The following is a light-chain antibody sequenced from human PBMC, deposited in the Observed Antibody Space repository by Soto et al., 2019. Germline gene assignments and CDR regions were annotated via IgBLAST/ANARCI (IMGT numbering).Light chain of an antibody. Sequence: DIQMTQSPSSLSVFVGDRVTITCRASQSISIYLNWYQQKPGKAPKLLIYAASSLQSGVPSRFSGSGSGTDFTLTISSLQPEDFETYYCQQSYSTPPTLGQGTKGDIK. J-gene: IGKJ1*01. V-gene: IGKV1-39*01. CDR3: QQSYSTPPT. CDR2: AAS. CDR1: QSISIY.